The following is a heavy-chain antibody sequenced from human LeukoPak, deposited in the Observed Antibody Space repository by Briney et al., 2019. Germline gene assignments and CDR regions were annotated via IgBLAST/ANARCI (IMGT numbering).Heavy chain of an antibody. CDR2: IYHSGST. CDR1: GGSISSSNW. V-gene: IGHV4-4*02. Sequence: SETLSLTCAVSGGSISSSNWWSWVRQPPGKGLEWIGEIYHSGSTNYNPSLKSRVTISVDKSKNQFSLKLSSVTAADTAVYYCARALGVQLWLNWFDPWGQGTLVTVSS. J-gene: IGHJ5*02. D-gene: IGHD5-18*01. CDR3: ARALGVQLWLNWFDP.